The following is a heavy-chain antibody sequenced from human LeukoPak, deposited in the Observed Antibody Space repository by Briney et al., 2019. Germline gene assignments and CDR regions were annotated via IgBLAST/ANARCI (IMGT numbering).Heavy chain of an antibody. CDR1: GFTFSGYY. D-gene: IGHD5-18*01. J-gene: IGHJ4*02. CDR2: ITISGSAT. V-gene: IGHV3-11*01. CDR3: ARDGDTTSKVDY. Sequence: PGGPLRLSCAASGFTFSGYYMSWIRQAPGKGLEWVSYITISGSATYYADSVKGRFTISRDNAKNSLYLQMNSLRVEDTAVYYCARDGDTTSKVDYWGQGTLVTVSS.